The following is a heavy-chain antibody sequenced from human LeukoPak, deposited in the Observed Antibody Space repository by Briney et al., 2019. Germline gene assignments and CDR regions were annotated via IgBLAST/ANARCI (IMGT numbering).Heavy chain of an antibody. CDR1: GGTFSSYA. J-gene: IGHJ6*02. Sequence: SVKVSCKASGGTFSSYATSWVRQAPGQGLEWMGRIIPILGIANYAQKFQGRVTITADKSTSTAYMELSSLRSEDTAVYYCARDPTDYGGNSILDVWGQGTTVTVSS. D-gene: IGHD4-23*01. CDR2: IIPILGIA. CDR3: ARDPTDYGGNSILDV. V-gene: IGHV1-69*04.